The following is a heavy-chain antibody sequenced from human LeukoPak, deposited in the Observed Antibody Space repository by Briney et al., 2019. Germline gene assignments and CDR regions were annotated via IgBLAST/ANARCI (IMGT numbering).Heavy chain of an antibody. CDR2: IKQDGSEK. CDR3: ASPAHTDGL. J-gene: IGHJ4*02. V-gene: IGHV3-7*01. CDR1: GFTFSNYW. Sequence: GGSLRLSCAASGFTFSNYWMSWVRQAPGKGLEWVANIKQDGSEKDYVDSVKGRFTISRDNAKNSLYLQMNSLRAEDTAVYYCASPAHTDGLWGQGTLVTVSS. D-gene: IGHD2-2*02.